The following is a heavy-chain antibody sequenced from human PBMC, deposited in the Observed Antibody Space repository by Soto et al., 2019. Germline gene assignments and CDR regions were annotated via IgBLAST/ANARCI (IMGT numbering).Heavy chain of an antibody. V-gene: IGHV1-18*01. CDR2: ISAHNGNT. CDR1: GYIFTTYG. CDR3: ARGRYGDY. D-gene: IGHD1-1*01. Sequence: QVHLVQSGADVKKPGASVKVSCKGSGYIFTTYGITWVRQAPGQGLEWMGWISAHNGNTNYAQKLQGRVTVTRDTSTSTAYMALRNLRSDDTAVYYCARGRYGDYWGQGALVTVSS. J-gene: IGHJ4*02.